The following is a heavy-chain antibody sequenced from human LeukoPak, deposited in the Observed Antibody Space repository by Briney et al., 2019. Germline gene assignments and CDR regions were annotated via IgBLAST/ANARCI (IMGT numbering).Heavy chain of an antibody. Sequence: TGGSLRLSCAASGFTFNDYWMSWVRQAPGKGLEWVADIKQDGNDQKYVDSVKGRFTISRDNTKKSLYLQKNSLRAADRAVYYCARPTLVGEIFEFWGQGTLVTVSS. CDR3: ARPTLVGEIFEF. CDR2: IKQDGNDQ. D-gene: IGHD1-26*01. CDR1: GFTFNDYW. J-gene: IGHJ4*02. V-gene: IGHV3-7*01.